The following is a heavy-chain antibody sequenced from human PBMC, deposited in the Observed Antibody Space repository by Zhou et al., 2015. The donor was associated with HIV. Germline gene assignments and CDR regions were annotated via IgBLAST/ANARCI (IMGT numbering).Heavy chain of an antibody. D-gene: IGHD2-15*01. CDR2: IIPIFGTA. Sequence: QVQLVQSGAEVKKPGSSVKVSCKASGGTFSSYAISWVRQAPGQGLEWMGGIIPIFGTANYAQKFQGRVTITADESTSTAYMELSSLRSEDTAVYYCARRIRPRQGDSETRDGMVVAATRGSDAFDIWGQGDNGHRLF. J-gene: IGHJ3*02. CDR3: ARRIRPRQGDSETRDGMVVAATRGSDAFDI. CDR1: GGTFSSYA. V-gene: IGHV1-69*01.